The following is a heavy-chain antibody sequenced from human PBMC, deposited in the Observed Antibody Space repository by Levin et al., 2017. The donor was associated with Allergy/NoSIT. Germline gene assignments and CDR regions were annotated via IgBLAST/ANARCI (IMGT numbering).Heavy chain of an antibody. J-gene: IGHJ4*02. CDR1: GFTFSSYA. V-gene: IGHV3-23*01. Sequence: GESLKISCAASGFTFSSYAMSWVRQAPGKGLEWVSAISGSGGSTYYADSVKGRFTISRDNSKNTLYLQMNSLRAEDTAVYYCAKFGAFGVVMYWGQGTLVTVSS. CDR2: ISGSGGST. CDR3: AKFGAFGVVMY. D-gene: IGHD3-3*01.